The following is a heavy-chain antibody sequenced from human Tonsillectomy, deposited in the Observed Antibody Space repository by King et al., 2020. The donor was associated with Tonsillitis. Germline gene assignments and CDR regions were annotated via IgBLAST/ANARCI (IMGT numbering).Heavy chain of an antibody. CDR3: ASLLVQLERVFDYYFDY. J-gene: IGHJ4*02. CDR2: IIPIFGTA. V-gene: IGHV1-69*12. CDR1: GGTFSSYA. D-gene: IGHD1-1*01. Sequence: QLVQSGAEVKKPGSSVKVSCKASGGTFSSYAISWVRPAPGQGLEWMGGIIPIFGTANYAQKFQGRVTITADESTSTAYMELSSLRSEDTAVYDCASLLVQLERVFDYYFDYWGQGTLVTVSS.